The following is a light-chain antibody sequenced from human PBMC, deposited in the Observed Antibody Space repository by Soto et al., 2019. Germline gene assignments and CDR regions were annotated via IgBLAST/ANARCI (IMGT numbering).Light chain of an antibody. CDR1: GSNIGAGYD. CDR3: QSFDRDLSGVV. Sequence: QSVLTQPPSVSAAPGQRVTISCSGSGSNIGAGYDVHWYQQLPGSAPQLLIYDNTNRPSGVPDRFSGSRSGTSASLAITRLQAEDEADYSCQSFDRDLSGVVFGGGTKVTVL. V-gene: IGLV1-40*01. CDR2: DNT. J-gene: IGLJ3*02.